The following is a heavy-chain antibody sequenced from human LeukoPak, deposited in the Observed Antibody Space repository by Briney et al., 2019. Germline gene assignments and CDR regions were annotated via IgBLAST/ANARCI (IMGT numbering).Heavy chain of an antibody. D-gene: IGHD6-6*01. J-gene: IGHJ4*02. Sequence: PSETLSLTCAVYGGSFSGYYWSWIRQPPGKGLEWIGEINHSGSTNYNPSLKSRVTISVDTSKNQFSLKLSSVTAADTAVYYCARGPGGSSSSDFDYWGQGTLVTVSS. V-gene: IGHV4-34*01. CDR1: GGSFSGYY. CDR2: INHSGST. CDR3: ARGPGGSSSSDFDY.